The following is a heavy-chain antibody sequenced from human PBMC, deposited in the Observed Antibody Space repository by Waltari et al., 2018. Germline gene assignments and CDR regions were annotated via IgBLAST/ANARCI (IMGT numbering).Heavy chain of an antibody. CDR3: ARLYDYIWGSYRYYFDY. D-gene: IGHD3-16*02. V-gene: IGHV4-38-2*01. CDR1: GYSISSGYY. J-gene: IGHJ4*02. CDR2: IYHSGST. Sequence: QVQLQESGPGLVKPSETLSLTCAVSGYSISSGYYWGWIRQPPGKGLEWIGSIYHSGSTYYTPSLKSRVTISVDTSKNQFSLKLSSVTAADTAVYYCARLYDYIWGSYRYYFDYWGQGTLVTVSS.